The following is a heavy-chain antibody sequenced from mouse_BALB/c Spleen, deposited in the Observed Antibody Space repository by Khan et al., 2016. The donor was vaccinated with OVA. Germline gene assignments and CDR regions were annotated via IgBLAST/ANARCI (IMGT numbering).Heavy chain of an antibody. Sequence: EVQLQESGPGLVKPSQSLSLTCTVTGYSITSDYAWNWIRQFPGNKLEWMGNISYSGSTSYNPSFKSRISITRDTSKNKFFLQLNSVTTGDTATYYCARRAYYANWYFDFWGAGTTVTVSS. CDR3: ARRAYYANWYFDF. CDR2: ISYSGST. J-gene: IGHJ1*01. CDR1: GYSITSDYA. V-gene: IGHV3-2*02. D-gene: IGHD1-1*02.